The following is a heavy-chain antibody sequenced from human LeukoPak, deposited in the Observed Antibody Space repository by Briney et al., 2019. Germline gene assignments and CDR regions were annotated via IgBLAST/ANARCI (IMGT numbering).Heavy chain of an antibody. V-gene: IGHV3-43*01. CDR1: GFTFDDYT. CDR2: ISWDGGST. Sequence: PGGSLRLSCAASGFTFDDYTMHWVRHAPGKGLEWVSLISWDGGSTYYADSVKGRFTISRDNSKNSLYLQMNSLRTEDTALYYCAKDSNDYGDYGGFDYWGQGTLVTVSS. J-gene: IGHJ4*02. CDR3: AKDSNDYGDYGGFDY. D-gene: IGHD4-17*01.